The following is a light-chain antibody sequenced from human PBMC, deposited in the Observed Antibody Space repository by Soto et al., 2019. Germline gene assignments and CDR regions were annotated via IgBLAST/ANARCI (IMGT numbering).Light chain of an antibody. V-gene: IGKV3-11*01. Sequence: EIVLTQSPATLSLSPRERATLSCRASQSVDSYLAWYQQKVGQAPRLLIYDASNRATGIPARFSGSGSGTDFALTISRLEPEDFAVYYCQHRSNWPPTFGQGTKVDI. CDR3: QHRSNWPPT. CDR2: DAS. J-gene: IGKJ1*01. CDR1: QSVDSY.